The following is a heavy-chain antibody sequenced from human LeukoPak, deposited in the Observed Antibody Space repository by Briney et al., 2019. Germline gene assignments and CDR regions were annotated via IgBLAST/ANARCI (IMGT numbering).Heavy chain of an antibody. D-gene: IGHD3-22*01. CDR1: GFTFSSYS. V-gene: IGHV3-21*01. Sequence: GGSLRLSCAASGFTFSSYSMNWVRQAPGKGLEWVSSISSSSSYIYYADSVKGRFTISRDNAKNSLYLQMNSLGAEDTAVYYCARDRDYYDSSYDYWGQGTLVTVSS. J-gene: IGHJ4*02. CDR2: ISSSSSYI. CDR3: ARDRDYYDSSYDY.